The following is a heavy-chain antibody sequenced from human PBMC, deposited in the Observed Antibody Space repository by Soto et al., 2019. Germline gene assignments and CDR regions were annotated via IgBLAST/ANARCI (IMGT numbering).Heavy chain of an antibody. Sequence: GGSLRLSCAASGFTFSSYGMHWVRQAPGKGLEWVAVIWYDGSNKYYADSEKGRFTISRDNSKNTLYLQMNSLRAEDTAVYYCARDWAAAAYGMDVWGQGTTVTVSS. CDR1: GFTFSSYG. V-gene: IGHV3-33*01. CDR2: IWYDGSNK. CDR3: ARDWAAAAYGMDV. J-gene: IGHJ6*02. D-gene: IGHD6-13*01.